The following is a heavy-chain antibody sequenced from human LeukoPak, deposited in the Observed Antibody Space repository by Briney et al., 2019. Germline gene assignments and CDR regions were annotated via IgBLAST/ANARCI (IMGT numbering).Heavy chain of an antibody. J-gene: IGHJ4*02. D-gene: IGHD5-24*01. Sequence: GGSLRLSCAASGFTFSSYGMHWVRQAPGKGLEWVAVIWYDGSNKYYADSVKGRFTISRDNSKNTLYLRMNSLRAEDTAVYYCARERGGEMEYYFDYWGQGTLVTVSS. CDR1: GFTFSSYG. CDR2: IWYDGSNK. V-gene: IGHV3-33*01. CDR3: ARERGGEMEYYFDY.